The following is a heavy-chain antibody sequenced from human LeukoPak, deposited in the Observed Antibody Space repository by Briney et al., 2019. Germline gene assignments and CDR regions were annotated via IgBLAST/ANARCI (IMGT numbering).Heavy chain of an antibody. CDR2: IITNFGTT. Sequence: SVKVSCKASGGTFSNYAISWVRQAPGQGLEWMGGIITNFGTTNYAQKFQGRVAITADESTSTVYMELSSLRSEDTAVYYCARPRTYYDFWRGYPPFDYWGQGTLVTVSS. V-gene: IGHV1-69*13. CDR1: GGTFSNYA. CDR3: ARPRTYYDFWRGYPPFDY. D-gene: IGHD3-3*01. J-gene: IGHJ4*02.